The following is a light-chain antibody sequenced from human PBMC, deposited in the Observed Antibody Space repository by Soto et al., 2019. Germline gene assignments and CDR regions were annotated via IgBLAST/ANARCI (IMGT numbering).Light chain of an antibody. J-gene: IGLJ3*02. CDR1: SGSVSTSYY. CDR3: VLYMGSGISV. Sequence: QTVVTQEPSVSVSPGGTVTLTCSLSSGSVSTSYYPSWYQQTPGPAPRTLIYSTNTRSSGVPDRFSGSIRGNRAALTITGAQADDESDYYCVLYMGSGISVFGGGTKLTVL. CDR2: STN. V-gene: IGLV8-61*01.